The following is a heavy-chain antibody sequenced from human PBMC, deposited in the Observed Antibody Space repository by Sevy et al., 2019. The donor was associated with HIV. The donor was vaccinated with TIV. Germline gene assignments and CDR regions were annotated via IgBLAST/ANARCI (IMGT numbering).Heavy chain of an antibody. CDR2: IYPGDSDT. Sequence: GGSLRLSCKGSGYSFTSYWIGWVRQMPGKGLEWMGIIYPGDSDTRYSPSFQGQVTISADKSISTAYLQWSSLKASDTAMYYCARFGEYCSSTSCYIHYGMDVWGQGTTVTVSS. V-gene: IGHV5-51*01. CDR3: ARFGEYCSSTSCYIHYGMDV. J-gene: IGHJ6*02. D-gene: IGHD2-2*02. CDR1: GYSFTSYW.